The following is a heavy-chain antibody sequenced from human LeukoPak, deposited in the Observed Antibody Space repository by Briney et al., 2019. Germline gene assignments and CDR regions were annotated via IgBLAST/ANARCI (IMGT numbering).Heavy chain of an antibody. V-gene: IGHV4-30-2*05. CDR1: GGSISSGGYS. CDR2: IYYSGST. J-gene: IGHJ4*02. Sequence: SQTLSLTCAVSGGSISSGGYSWSWIRQPPGKGLEWIGYIYYSGSTYYNPSLKSRVTISVDTSKNQFSLKLSSVTAADTAVYYCARVGYDFWSGYYGAYFDYWGQGTLVTVSS. D-gene: IGHD3-3*01. CDR3: ARVGYDFWSGYYGAYFDY.